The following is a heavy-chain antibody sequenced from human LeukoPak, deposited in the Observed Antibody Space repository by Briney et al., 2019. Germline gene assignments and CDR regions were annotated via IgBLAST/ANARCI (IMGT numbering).Heavy chain of an antibody. CDR1: GFTFSSYG. V-gene: IGHV3-33*01. Sequence: GGSLRLSCAPSGFTFSSYGMHWLRQAPGKGLEWVAVIWYDGSNKYYADSVKGRFTISRDNSKNTLYLQMNSLRAEDTAVYYCARGGHGYCSSSSCFTYGDYWGQGTLVTVSS. CDR2: IWYDGSNK. J-gene: IGHJ4*02. CDR3: ARGGHGYCSSSSCFTYGDY. D-gene: IGHD2-2*02.